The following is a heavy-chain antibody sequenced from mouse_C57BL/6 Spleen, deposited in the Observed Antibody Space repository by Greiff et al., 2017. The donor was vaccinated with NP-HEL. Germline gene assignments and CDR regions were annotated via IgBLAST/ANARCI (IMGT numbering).Heavy chain of an antibody. CDR2: IYPGSGNT. V-gene: IGHV1-76*01. CDR3: ARERYGPAWFAY. CDR1: GYTFTDYY. Sequence: QVQLQQSGAELVRPGASVKLSCKASGYTFTDYYINWVKQRPGQGLEWIARIYPGSGNTYYNEKFKGKATLTAEKSSSTAYMQLSSLTSEDSAVYFCARERYGPAWFAYWGQGTLVTVSA. J-gene: IGHJ3*01. D-gene: IGHD2-10*02.